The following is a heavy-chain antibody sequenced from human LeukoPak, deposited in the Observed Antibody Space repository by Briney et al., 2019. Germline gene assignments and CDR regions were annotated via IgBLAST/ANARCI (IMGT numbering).Heavy chain of an antibody. J-gene: IGHJ6*03. CDR2: IYYSGST. D-gene: IGHD4-17*01. Sequence: PSETLSLTCTVSGGSISSYYWSWIRQPPGKGLEWIGYIYYSGSTNYNPSLKSRVTISVDTSKNQFSLKLSSVTAADTAVYYCARGISTVIKDYYYYYMDVWGKGTTVTVSS. V-gene: IGHV4-59*01. CDR1: GGSISSYY. CDR3: ARGISTVIKDYYYYYMDV.